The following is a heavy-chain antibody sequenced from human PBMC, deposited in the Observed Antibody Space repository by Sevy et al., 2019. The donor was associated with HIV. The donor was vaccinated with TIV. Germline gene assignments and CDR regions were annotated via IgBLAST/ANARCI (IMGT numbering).Heavy chain of an antibody. CDR2: ISYDGNNK. V-gene: IGHV3-30*04. J-gene: IGHJ4*02. CDR1: GFTFSSYA. D-gene: IGHD1-26*01. Sequence: GGSLRLSCAASGFTFSSYAMHWVRQAPGKGLERVAVISYDGNNKYYADSVKGRFTISRDNSKNMLYLQMNSLRAEDTAMYYCAAAPSSGTYDYWGQGTLVTVSS. CDR3: AAAPSSGTYDY.